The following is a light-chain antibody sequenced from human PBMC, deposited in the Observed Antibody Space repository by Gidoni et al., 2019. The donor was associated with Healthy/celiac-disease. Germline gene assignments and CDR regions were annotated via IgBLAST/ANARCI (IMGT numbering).Light chain of an antibody. Sequence: SYVLPHPPSVSVAPGKTARSPGWGNNIGSKSVHWYQQKPGQAPVLVIYYDSDRPSGIPERFSGSNSGNTATLTISRVEAGDEADYYCQVWDSSSDHRVFGGGTKLTVL. J-gene: IGLJ2*01. CDR3: QVWDSSSDHRV. CDR2: YDS. V-gene: IGLV3-21*04. CDR1: NIGSKS.